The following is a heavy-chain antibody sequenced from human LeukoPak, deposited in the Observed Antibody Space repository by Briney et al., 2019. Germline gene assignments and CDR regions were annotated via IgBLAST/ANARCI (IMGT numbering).Heavy chain of an antibody. Sequence: PGGSLRLSCAASGFPFSSYWMHWVRQAPGKGLVWVSRINGGGSSTNYADSVKGRFTISRDNAKNTLYLQMNSLRGEDAAVYYCARGPSSNWGDFDYWGQGTLVIASS. V-gene: IGHV3-74*01. D-gene: IGHD7-27*01. J-gene: IGHJ4*02. CDR1: GFPFSSYW. CDR3: ARGPSSNWGDFDY. CDR2: INGGGSST.